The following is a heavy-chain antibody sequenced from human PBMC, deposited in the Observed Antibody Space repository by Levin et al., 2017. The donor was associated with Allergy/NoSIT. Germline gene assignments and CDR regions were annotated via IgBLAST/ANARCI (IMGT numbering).Heavy chain of an antibody. J-gene: IGHJ3*02. V-gene: IGHV1-18*01. CDR2: ISAYNGNT. CDR1: GYTFTSYG. D-gene: IGHD3-9*01. CDR3: ARGSHDWLVYSDAFDI. Sequence: ASVKVSCKASGYTFTSYGISWVRQAPGQGLEWMGWISAYNGNTNYAQKLQGRVTMTTDTSTSTAYMELRSLRSDDTAVYYCARGSHDWLVYSDAFDIWGQGTMVTVSS.